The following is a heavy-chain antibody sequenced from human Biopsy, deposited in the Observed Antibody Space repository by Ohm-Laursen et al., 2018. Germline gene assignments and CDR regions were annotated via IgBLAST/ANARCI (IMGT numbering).Heavy chain of an antibody. D-gene: IGHD4-17*01. V-gene: IGHV3-23*01. J-gene: IGHJ4*02. Sequence: SLRLSCSASGFTFSSYAMTWFRQAPGKGLEWASTISGNSDIIYDTDSVKGRFTISRDNSKNTLYLQMNSLRADDTAVYYCALAVAQTVTHFDYWGQGTLVTVSS. CDR3: ALAVAQTVTHFDY. CDR1: GFTFSSYA. CDR2: ISGNSDII.